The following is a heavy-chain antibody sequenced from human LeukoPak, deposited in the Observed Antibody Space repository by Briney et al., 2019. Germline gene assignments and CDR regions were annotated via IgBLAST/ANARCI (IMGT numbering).Heavy chain of an antibody. J-gene: IGHJ4*02. D-gene: IGHD3-22*01. CDR3: AISTSPYVIEVWTNGPLDY. Sequence: ASVKVSCKASGYTFTGYYMHWVRRAPGQGLEWMGRINPKSGGTNYAQEFQGRVTMTRDTSINTAYMELSRVRSDDTAVYYCAISTSPYVIEVWTNGPLDYWGQGTLVTVSS. V-gene: IGHV1-2*06. CDR1: GYTFTGYY. CDR2: INPKSGGT.